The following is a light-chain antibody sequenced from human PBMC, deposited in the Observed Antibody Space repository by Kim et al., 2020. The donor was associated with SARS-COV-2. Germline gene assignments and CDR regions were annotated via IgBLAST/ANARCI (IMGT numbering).Light chain of an antibody. V-gene: IGLV3-1*01. J-gene: IGLJ3*02. CDR2: QDT. CDR1: KLGEKY. Sequence: VSPGQTASITCSGDKLGEKYACWYQQQPGQSPVLVIYQDTKRPSGIPERFSGSNSGNTATLTISGTQAMDEADYYCQAWDSSTAWVFGGGTQLTVL. CDR3: QAWDSSTAWV.